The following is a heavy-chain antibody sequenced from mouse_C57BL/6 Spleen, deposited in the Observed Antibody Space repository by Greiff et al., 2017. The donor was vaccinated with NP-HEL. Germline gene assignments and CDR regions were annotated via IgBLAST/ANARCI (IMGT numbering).Heavy chain of an antibody. Sequence: EVQLQESGPELVKPGDSVKISCKASGYSFTGYFMNWVMQSHGKSLEWIGRINPYNGDTFYNQKFKGKATLTVDKSSSTAHMELRSLTSEDSAVYYCARSTMVTTDWYFDVWGTGITVTVSS. CDR2: INPYNGDT. CDR1: GYSFTGYF. J-gene: IGHJ1*03. CDR3: ARSTMVTTDWYFDV. D-gene: IGHD2-2*01. V-gene: IGHV1-20*01.